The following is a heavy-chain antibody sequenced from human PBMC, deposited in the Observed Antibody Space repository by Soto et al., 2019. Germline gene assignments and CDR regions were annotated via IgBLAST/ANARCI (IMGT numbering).Heavy chain of an antibody. CDR2: ISGSGGST. CDR3: ASQMEIIAVARNFDY. CDR1: GFTFSSYA. D-gene: IGHD6-19*01. V-gene: IGHV3-23*01. Sequence: EVQLLESGGGLVQPGGSLRLSCAASGFTFSSYAMSWVRQAPGKGLEWGSAISGSGGSTYYADSVKGRFTISRDNSKNTLYLQMNSLRAEDTAVYYCASQMEIIAVARNFDYWGQGTLVTVSS. J-gene: IGHJ4*02.